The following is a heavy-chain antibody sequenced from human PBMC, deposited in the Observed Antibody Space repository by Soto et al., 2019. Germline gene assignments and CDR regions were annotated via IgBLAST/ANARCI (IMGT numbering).Heavy chain of an antibody. J-gene: IGHJ4*02. CDR1: GFSLSTSGVG. V-gene: IGHV2-5*02. Sequence: QITLKESGPPLVKPTQTLTLTCTFSGFSLSTSGVGVGWIRQPPGKALEWLVLIYWDDDKRYSPSLKSRLTITKDTSKNQVVLTMTNMDPVDTATYYCARGGSYLLAFDYWGQGTLVTVSS. CDR3: ARGGSYLLAFDY. CDR2: IYWDDDK. D-gene: IGHD1-26*01.